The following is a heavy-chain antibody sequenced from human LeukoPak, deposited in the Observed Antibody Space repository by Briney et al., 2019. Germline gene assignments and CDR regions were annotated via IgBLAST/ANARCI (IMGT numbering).Heavy chain of an antibody. CDR2: ISGDGSRT. Sequence: PGGSLRLSCAASGFTFRSYALSWVRQAPGKGLEWVSAISGDGSRTYYADSVKGRFTISRDNAKNSLYLQMNSLRAEDTALYYCAKDPDYGDSYWGQGTLVTVSS. V-gene: IGHV3-23*01. D-gene: IGHD4-17*01. CDR1: GFTFRSYA. J-gene: IGHJ4*02. CDR3: AKDPDYGDSY.